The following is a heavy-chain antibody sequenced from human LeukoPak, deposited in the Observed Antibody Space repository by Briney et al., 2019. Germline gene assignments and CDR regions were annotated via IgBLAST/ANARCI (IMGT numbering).Heavy chain of an antibody. CDR1: GLIFNNYA. D-gene: IGHD2-2*01. V-gene: IGHV3-23*01. CDR2: ISGRGASK. J-gene: IGHJ4*02. CDR3: AKGVVVAPDVTPFDY. Sequence: PGGSLRLSCAVSGLIFNNYAMSWVRQTPGKGLEWVSGISGRGASKYYADSVKGRFTISRDNSKNTLYLQMNSLRAEDTAVYYCAKGVVVAPDVTPFDYWGQGTLVTVSS.